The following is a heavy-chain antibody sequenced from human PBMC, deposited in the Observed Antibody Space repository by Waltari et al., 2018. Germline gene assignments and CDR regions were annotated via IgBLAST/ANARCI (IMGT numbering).Heavy chain of an antibody. CDR1: GGSISTNNFY. V-gene: IGHV4-39*01. Sequence: QLQLQESGPGLVKSSETLSLICSVSGGSISTNNFYWGWIRQTPGKGLEWIGSVHYTWNPYYNPPLKHRVTVSVDSSKNEFSLRLRSVTASDTAVYYCARLFNHYIDVWGRGTAVTVSS. CDR2: VHYTWNP. CDR3: ARLFNHYIDV. J-gene: IGHJ6*03.